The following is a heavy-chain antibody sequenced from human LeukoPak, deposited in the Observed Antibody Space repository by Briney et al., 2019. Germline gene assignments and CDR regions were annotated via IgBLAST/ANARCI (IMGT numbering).Heavy chain of an antibody. CDR1: GFTFSSYW. CDR3: AREGLLGYCSSTSCYGQTPLDY. CDR2: IKQDGSEK. D-gene: IGHD2-2*01. J-gene: IGHJ4*02. Sequence: GGSLRLSCAASGFTFSSYWMSWVRQAPGKGLEWVANIKQDGSEKYYVDSVKGRFTISRDNAKNSLYLQMNSLRAEDTAVYYCAREGLLGYCSSTSCYGQTPLDYWGQGTLVTVSS. V-gene: IGHV3-7*01.